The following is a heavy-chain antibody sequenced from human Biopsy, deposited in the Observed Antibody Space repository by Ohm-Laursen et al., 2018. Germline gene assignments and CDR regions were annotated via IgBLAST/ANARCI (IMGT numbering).Heavy chain of an antibody. CDR2: INCKTGAT. V-gene: IGHV1-2*02. D-gene: IGHD2-8*01. J-gene: IGHJ4*02. CDR1: SYTFTDYN. CDR3: ARDPLNGHKHFDY. Sequence: APVKVSCNASSYTFTDYNIHWMRQAPGQGLEWLGYINCKTGATNYAQKFQGTVTMTRDTSISTAYLALGSLRSADTAIYYCARDPLNGHKHFDYWGQGSLVTVSS.